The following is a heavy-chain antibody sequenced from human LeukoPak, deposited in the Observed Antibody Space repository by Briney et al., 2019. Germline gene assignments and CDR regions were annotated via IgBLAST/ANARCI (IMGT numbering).Heavy chain of an antibody. CDR3: ARAVWNYDYVWGSYRSSVYYFDY. D-gene: IGHD3-16*02. CDR1: GGSISSSSYY. V-gene: IGHV4-39*01. CDR2: IYYSGST. Sequence: SETLSLTCTVSGGSISSSSYYWGWIRQPPGKGLEWIGSIYYSGSTYYNPSLKSRVTISVDTSKNQFSLKLSSVTAADTAVYYCARAVWNYDYVWGSYRSSVYYFDYWGQGTLVTVSS. J-gene: IGHJ4*02.